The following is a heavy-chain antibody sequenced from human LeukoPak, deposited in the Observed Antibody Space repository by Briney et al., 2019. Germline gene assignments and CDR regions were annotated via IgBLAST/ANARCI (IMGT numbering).Heavy chain of an antibody. J-gene: IGHJ5*02. V-gene: IGHV1-46*01. CDR1: GYTFTSYY. CDR3: ARDRLYSSSWYRWGFMSWFDP. Sequence: GASVKVSCKASGYTFTSYYMHWVRQAPGQGLEWMGIINPSGGSTSYAQKFQGRVTMTRDTSTSTVYMELSSLRSEDTAVYYCARDRLYSSSWYRWGFMSWFDPWGQGTLVTVSS. D-gene: IGHD6-13*01. CDR2: INPSGGST.